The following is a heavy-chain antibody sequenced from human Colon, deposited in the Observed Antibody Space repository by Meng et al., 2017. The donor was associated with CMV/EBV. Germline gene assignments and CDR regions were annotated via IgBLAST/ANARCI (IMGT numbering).Heavy chain of an antibody. CDR2: TSYDGSNN. D-gene: IGHD2-15*01. Sequence: SLRLSCAASGFSFSNYAMSWVRQAPGKGLEWVAVTSYDGSNNYYADSVKGRFTISRDNSKNTLYLQMNSLKTEDTAVYYCARERQVAAFDYWGQGTLVTVSS. V-gene: IGHV3-30*04. CDR1: GFSFSNYA. CDR3: ARERQVAAFDY. J-gene: IGHJ4*02.